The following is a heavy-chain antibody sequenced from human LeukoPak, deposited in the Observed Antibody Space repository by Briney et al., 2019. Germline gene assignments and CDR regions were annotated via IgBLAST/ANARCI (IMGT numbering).Heavy chain of an antibody. CDR2: IYSSGTT. V-gene: IGHV4-4*07. Sequence: TSETLSLTCTVSGGSINNYYWSWIRQPAGKGLEWIGRIYSSGTTNYNPSLKSRVTMSVDTSKNQLSLKLTSVTAADTAVYYCARDDGSGYWGQGTLVTVSS. CDR3: ARDDGSGY. CDR1: GGSINNYY. D-gene: IGHD3-22*01. J-gene: IGHJ4*02.